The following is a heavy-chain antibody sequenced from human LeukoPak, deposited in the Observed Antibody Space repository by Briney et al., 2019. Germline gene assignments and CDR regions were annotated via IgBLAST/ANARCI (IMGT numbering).Heavy chain of an antibody. Sequence: GGSLRLSCVASGFTFSSYTMNWVRQAPGKGLEWVSSISSSSSYIYYADSVEGRFTNSRDNAKNSLYLQMNSLRAEDTAVYYCARDDDSSGYEGDWGQGTLVTVPS. CDR2: ISSSSSYI. CDR1: GFTFSSYT. D-gene: IGHD3-22*01. CDR3: ARDDDSSGYEGD. V-gene: IGHV3-21*01. J-gene: IGHJ4*02.